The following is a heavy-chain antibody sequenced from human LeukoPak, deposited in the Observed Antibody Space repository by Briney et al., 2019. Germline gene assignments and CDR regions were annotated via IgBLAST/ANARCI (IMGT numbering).Heavy chain of an antibody. Sequence: GESLKISCKGSGYSFTSYWIGWVRQMPGKGLEWMGIIYPGDSDTRYSPSFQGQVTISADKSISTAYLQWSSLKASDTAMYYCASSYYYDSSGYSADAFDIWGQGTMVTVSS. CDR2: IYPGDSDT. CDR1: GYSFTSYW. J-gene: IGHJ3*02. V-gene: IGHV5-51*01. CDR3: ASSYYYDSSGYSADAFDI. D-gene: IGHD3-22*01.